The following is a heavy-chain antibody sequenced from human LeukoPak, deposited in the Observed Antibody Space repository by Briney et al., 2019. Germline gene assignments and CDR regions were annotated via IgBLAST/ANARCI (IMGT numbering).Heavy chain of an antibody. V-gene: IGHV3-30-3*01. CDR2: ISYDGSNK. Sequence: SGGSLRLSCAASGFTFSTYAMHWVRQAPGKGLEWVAVISYDGSNKYHADSVKGRFTISRDNSKNTLYLQMNSLRAEDTAVYYCASRGDFWSGYYTGFDYWGQGTLVTVSS. D-gene: IGHD3-3*01. J-gene: IGHJ4*02. CDR1: GFTFSTYA. CDR3: ASRGDFWSGYYTGFDY.